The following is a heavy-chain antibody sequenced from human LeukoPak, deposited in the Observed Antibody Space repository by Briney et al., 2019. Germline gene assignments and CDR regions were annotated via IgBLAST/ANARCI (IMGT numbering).Heavy chain of an antibody. J-gene: IGHJ5*02. V-gene: IGHV3-72*01. CDR2: ITNRANSYTT. CDR3: TVQFGVTTKFDP. CDR1: RLTFSQSY. D-gene: IGHD3-16*01. Sequence: GGSLRLSCTASRLTFSQSYMECVRQAPGKGLEWVGRITNRANSYTTEYGASVKGRFTISRGGSKNSLYLQMNSLKTQDTGVIYCTVQFGVTTKFDPWGQGTLVTVSS.